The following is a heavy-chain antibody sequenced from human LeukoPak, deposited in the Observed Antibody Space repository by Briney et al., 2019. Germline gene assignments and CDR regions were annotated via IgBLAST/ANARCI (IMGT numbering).Heavy chain of an antibody. J-gene: IGHJ4*02. V-gene: IGHV4-34*01. Sequence: PGGSLRLSCAASGFTFSSYSMNWIRQPPGKGLEWIGEINHSGSTNYNPSLKSRVTISVDTSKNQFSLKLSSVTAADTAVYYCARGRSGVYYYDSSGYYDYWGQGTLVTVSS. D-gene: IGHD3-22*01. CDR3: ARGRSGVYYYDSSGYYDY. CDR1: GFTFSSYS. CDR2: INHSGST.